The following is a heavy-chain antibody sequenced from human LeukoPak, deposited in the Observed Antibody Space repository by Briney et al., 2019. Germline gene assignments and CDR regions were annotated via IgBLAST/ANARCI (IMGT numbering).Heavy chain of an antibody. CDR2: ISGSGGST. D-gene: IGHD3-22*01. J-gene: IGHJ4*02. CDR1: GFTFSDYY. CDR3: AKETPLYYYDSSGYYDY. V-gene: IGHV3-23*01. Sequence: GGSLRLSCAASGFTFSDYYMSWVRQAPGKGLEWVSAISGSGGSTYYADSVKGRFTISRDNSKNTLYLQMNSLRAEDTAVYYCAKETPLYYYDSSGYYDYWGQGTLATVSS.